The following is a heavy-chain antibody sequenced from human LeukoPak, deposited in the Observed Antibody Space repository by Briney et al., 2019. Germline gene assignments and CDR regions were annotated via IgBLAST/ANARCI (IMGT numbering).Heavy chain of an antibody. CDR2: INAGNGNT. CDR1: GYTFTSYA. CDR3: ARDLAWRYYGSGTNWFDP. J-gene: IGHJ5*02. Sequence: GASVKVSCKASGYTFTSYAMHWVRQAPGQRLEWMGWINAGNGNTKYSQKFQGRVTITRDTSASTAYMELSSLRSEDTAVYYCARDLAWRYYGSGTNWFDPWGQGTLVTVSS. V-gene: IGHV1-3*01. D-gene: IGHD3-10*01.